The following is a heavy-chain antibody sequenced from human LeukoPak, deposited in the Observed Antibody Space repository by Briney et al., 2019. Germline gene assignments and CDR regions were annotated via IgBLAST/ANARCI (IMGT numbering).Heavy chain of an antibody. CDR2: SQTPIPNSCST. Sequence: GGSLRLSCAASGFAITDHHMDWVRQAPGKGMEWVGRSQTPIPNSCSTESAGSVKGPFTLSRDDSKNSLYLQLNSQKTEDTAVYYCVRVVTTSSGWYHFDNWGQGTLVTVSS. D-gene: IGHD6-13*01. V-gene: IGHV3-72*01. CDR3: VRVVTTSSGWYHFDN. CDR1: GFAITDHH. J-gene: IGHJ4*02.